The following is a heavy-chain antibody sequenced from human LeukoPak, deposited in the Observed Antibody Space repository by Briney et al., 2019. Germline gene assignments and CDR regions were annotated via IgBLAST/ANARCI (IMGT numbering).Heavy chain of an antibody. J-gene: IGHJ6*03. Sequence: PGGSLRLSCAASGFTFRSYGMHWVRQAPGKGLEWVANIKQDGSEKYYVDSVKGRFTISRDNAKNSLYLQMNSLRAEDTAVYYCAREKEGYCSRTSCYLDYYYYYMDVWGKGTTVTISS. V-gene: IGHV3-7*01. CDR2: IKQDGSEK. D-gene: IGHD2-2*01. CDR1: GFTFRSYG. CDR3: AREKEGYCSRTSCYLDYYYYYMDV.